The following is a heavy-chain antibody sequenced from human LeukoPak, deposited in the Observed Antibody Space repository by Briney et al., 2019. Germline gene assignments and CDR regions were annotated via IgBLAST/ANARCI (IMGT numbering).Heavy chain of an antibody. CDR2: ISSSGGST. J-gene: IGHJ6*02. CDR1: GFVFRSYA. CDR3: AKEIYYDFWSGNYYYGMDV. V-gene: IGHV3-23*01. D-gene: IGHD3-3*01. Sequence: GGSLRLSCAASGFVFRSYAMSWVRQAPGKGLEWVSGISSSGGSTYHADSVRGRFTISRDNSKNTQYLQMNSLRVEDTAVYYCAKEIYYDFWSGNYYYGMDVWGQGTTVTVSS.